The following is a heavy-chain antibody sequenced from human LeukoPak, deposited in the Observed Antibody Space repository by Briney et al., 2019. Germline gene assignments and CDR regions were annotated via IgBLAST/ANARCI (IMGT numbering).Heavy chain of an antibody. V-gene: IGHV3-7*04. CDR1: GFTFSSYW. CDR2: IKQDGSEK. J-gene: IGHJ4*02. Sequence: GGSLRVSCAASGFTFSSYWMTWVRQAPGKGLEWVANIKQDGSEKYYVDSVKGRFTISRDNAKNSLYLQMNSLRAEDTAVYYCARDRRCSSTSCYYFDYWGQGTLVTVSS. D-gene: IGHD2-2*01. CDR3: ARDRRCSSTSCYYFDY.